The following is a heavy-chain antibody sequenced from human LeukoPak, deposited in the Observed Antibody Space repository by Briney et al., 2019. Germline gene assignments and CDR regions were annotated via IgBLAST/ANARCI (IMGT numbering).Heavy chain of an antibody. D-gene: IGHD3-22*01. Sequence: SETLSLTCAVYGGSFSGYYWSWIRQPPGKGLEWIGYIYYSGSTNYNPSLKSRVTISVDTSKNQFSLKLSSVTAADTTVYYCARVMGDYYDSSGYYRRSDVFDIWGQGTMLTVSS. CDR2: IYYSGST. J-gene: IGHJ3*02. CDR3: ARVMGDYYDSSGYYRRSDVFDI. V-gene: IGHV4-59*01. CDR1: GGSFSGYY.